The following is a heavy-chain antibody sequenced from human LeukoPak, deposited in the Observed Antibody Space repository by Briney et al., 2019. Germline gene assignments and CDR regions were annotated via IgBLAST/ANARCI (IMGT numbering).Heavy chain of an antibody. D-gene: IGHD3-10*01. CDR1: GFNFMTYG. CDR2: ISYDGGKR. Sequence: GRSLRLSCAASGFNFMTYGMYWVRQAPGKGLEWVAFISYDGGKRFFGESVKGRFTIARDNSENTVSLQMNTLKTEDTAVYYCAKGLRWFGDFYFNFFDYWGQGILVTVSS. CDR3: AKGLRWFGDFYFNFFDY. J-gene: IGHJ4*02. V-gene: IGHV3-30*18.